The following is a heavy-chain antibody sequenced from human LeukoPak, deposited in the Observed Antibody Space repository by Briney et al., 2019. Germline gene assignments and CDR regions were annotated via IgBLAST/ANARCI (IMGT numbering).Heavy chain of an antibody. D-gene: IGHD3-22*01. CDR2: IKSKTDGGTT. V-gene: IGHV3-15*01. CDR3: AKDWTDTSGYYDY. CDR1: GFTFSNAW. Sequence: RSGGSLRLSCAASGFTFSNAWMSWVRQAPGKGLEWVGRIKSKTDGGTTDYAAPVKGRFTISRDDSKNTLYLQMNSLRAEDTAIYYCAKDWTDTSGYYDYWGQGTLVTVSS. J-gene: IGHJ4*02.